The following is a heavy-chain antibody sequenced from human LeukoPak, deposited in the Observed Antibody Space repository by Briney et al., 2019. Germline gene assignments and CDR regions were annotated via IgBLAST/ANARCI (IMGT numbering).Heavy chain of an antibody. CDR1: GFPFSTYA. J-gene: IGHJ6*02. CDR3: AKVGGPPTKYYYYYGMDV. D-gene: IGHD2-15*01. CDR2: ISGSGGDT. Sequence: GGSLRLSCAASGFPFSTYAMSWVRQAPGKGLEWVSVISGSGGDTYYADSVKGRFTISGDNSKNTVYLQMNSLRAEDTALYYCAKVGGPPTKYYYYYGMDVWGQGTTVTVSS. V-gene: IGHV3-23*01.